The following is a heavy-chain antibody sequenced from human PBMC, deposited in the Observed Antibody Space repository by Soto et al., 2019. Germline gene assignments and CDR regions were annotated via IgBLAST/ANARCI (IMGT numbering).Heavy chain of an antibody. J-gene: IGHJ6*03. D-gene: IGHD5-12*01. CDR2: IKEDGSEK. Sequence: EVQLVESGGGLVQPGGSLRLSCAASGFTFSSYWMTWVRQAPGKGLEWVANIKEDGSEKYYGDSVKGRFTISRDNAKNSVYLQMNSLRAEDTAVYYCADSGSYTDVWGKGTTVTVSS. CDR1: GFTFSSYW. V-gene: IGHV3-7*01. CDR3: ADSGSYTDV.